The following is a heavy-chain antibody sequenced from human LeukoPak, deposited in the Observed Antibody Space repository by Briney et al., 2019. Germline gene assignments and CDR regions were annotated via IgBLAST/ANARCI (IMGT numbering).Heavy chain of an antibody. CDR2: IYTSGIR. CDR1: GFTVSSNF. D-gene: IGHD1-26*01. V-gene: IGHV3-66*01. CDR3: AREDAGGTYSFDY. J-gene: IGHJ4*02. Sequence: TGGSLRLSCAVSGFTVSSNFMSWVRQAPGKGPEWVSVIYTSGIRYYADSVRGRFTISRDNSKNQLYLQMDSLTAEDTAVYYCAREDAGGTYSFDYWGQGTLVTVPS.